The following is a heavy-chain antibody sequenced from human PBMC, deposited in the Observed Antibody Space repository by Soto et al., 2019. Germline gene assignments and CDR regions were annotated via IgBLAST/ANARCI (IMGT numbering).Heavy chain of an antibody. D-gene: IGHD6-6*01. CDR2: ISPSGGGT. J-gene: IGHJ4*02. Sequence: QVQMVQSGAEVWQPGASVRVSCKASGYTFTTYYVHWVRQAPGQGLEWMGRISPSGGGTVYAQKLKGRVTMTSDTSTSTVYMQLSSLRSEDTAVYYCARVEGSAARPGDWGQGTLVAVSS. CDR1: GYTFTTYY. V-gene: IGHV1-46*01. CDR3: ARVEGSAARPGD.